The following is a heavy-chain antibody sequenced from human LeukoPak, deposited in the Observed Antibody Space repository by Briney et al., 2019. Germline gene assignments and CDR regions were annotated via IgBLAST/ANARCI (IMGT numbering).Heavy chain of an antibody. V-gene: IGHV3-30*15. Sequence: GGSLRLSCAASGFSFSSYPLHWVRQAPGKGPEWVAVISYDGRYEYYAESVKGRVIISRDNSKNTLYLQMSSLRAEDTAVYYCAKGTAAGTWGTSFGCWGQGALVTVSS. CDR3: AKGTAAGTWGTSFGC. J-gene: IGHJ4*02. CDR2: ISYDGRYE. D-gene: IGHD6-13*01. CDR1: GFSFSSYP.